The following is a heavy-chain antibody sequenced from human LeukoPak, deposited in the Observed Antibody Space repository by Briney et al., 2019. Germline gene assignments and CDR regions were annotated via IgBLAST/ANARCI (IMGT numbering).Heavy chain of an antibody. Sequence: GESLKISCKGSGYTFTSYWIGWVRQMPGKGLEWMGIIYPDDSDTRYSPSFQGQVTMSADKSISTAYLQWSSLKASDTAMYYCARVDMATIDYCGQGTLVTVSS. V-gene: IGHV5-51*01. J-gene: IGHJ4*02. CDR1: GYTFTSYW. CDR3: ARVDMATIDY. D-gene: IGHD5-24*01. CDR2: IYPDDSDT.